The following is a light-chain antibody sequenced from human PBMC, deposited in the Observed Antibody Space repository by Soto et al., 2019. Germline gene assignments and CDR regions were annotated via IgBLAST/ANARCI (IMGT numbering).Light chain of an antibody. CDR1: QSVSNTY. J-gene: IGKJ2*01. V-gene: IGKV3-20*01. CDR3: QQYGTSPPVYS. CDR2: HAS. Sequence: EIVLTQSPGTLSLSPGERATLSCRTSQSVSNTYLAWYQQKPGQAPRLLIYHASSRATGIPDRFSASGSGTAFTLTIIRLEPEDFAVYYCQQYGTSPPVYSFGEATKLEI.